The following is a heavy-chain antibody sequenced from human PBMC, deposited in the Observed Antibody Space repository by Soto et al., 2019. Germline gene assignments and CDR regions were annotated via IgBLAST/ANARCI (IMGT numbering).Heavy chain of an antibody. Sequence: EVHLVESGGGLVQTGGSLRLSCAIFESTVSRDWMNWVRQAPGKGLEWVAHINQDGSEKYYVDSVKGRFTISRDNAKKSLYLQMNGLSPADTAVYYCSGGVGDAFWGQGTLVTVSS. CDR2: INQDGSEK. D-gene: IGHD3-10*01. V-gene: IGHV3-7*04. CDR3: SGGVGDAF. CDR1: ESTVSRDW. J-gene: IGHJ4*02.